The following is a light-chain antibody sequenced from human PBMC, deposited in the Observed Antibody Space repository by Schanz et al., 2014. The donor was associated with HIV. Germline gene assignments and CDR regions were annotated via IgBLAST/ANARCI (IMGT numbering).Light chain of an antibody. J-gene: IGKJ4*01. CDR1: QSVSSN. Sequence: EIVLTQSPGTLSLSPGERATLSCRASQSVSSNFLAWYQQKPGQAPRLVIFGTSNRATGIPDRFSGSDSGTDFTLTISSLEPEDFAVYYCQQRSNWPPTFGGGTKVEIK. CDR3: QQRSNWPPT. V-gene: IGKV3-11*01. CDR2: GTS.